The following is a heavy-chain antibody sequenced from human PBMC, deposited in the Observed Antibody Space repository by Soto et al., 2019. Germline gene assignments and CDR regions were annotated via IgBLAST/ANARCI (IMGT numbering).Heavy chain of an antibody. CDR2: VYPGDSDA. CDR3: ARQRHPHIGENVCDI. J-gene: IGHJ3*02. CDR1: GYRFPTYW. Sequence: GESLKISCEGSGYRFPTYWIAWVRQMPGKGLECMGIVYPGDSDARYSPSFEGQVTISADKSSSTAYLHWSSLRASDTAMYYCARQRHPHIGENVCDIRGQGKKVTVS. V-gene: IGHV5-51*01.